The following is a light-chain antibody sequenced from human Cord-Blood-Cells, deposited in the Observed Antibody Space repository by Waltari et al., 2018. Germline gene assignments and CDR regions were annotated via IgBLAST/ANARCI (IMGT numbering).Light chain of an antibody. V-gene: IGLV2-14*01. J-gene: IGLJ1*01. CDR3: SSYTSSSTLYV. CDR1: SSDVGGSNS. CDR2: EVS. Sequence: SALTHPAPVSGSPGQSLTISCTGTSSDVGGSNSLSWYQQHPGKAPKLMIYEVSNRPSGVSNRFSGSKSGNTASLTISGLQAEDEADYYCSSYTSSSTLYVFGTGTKVTVL.